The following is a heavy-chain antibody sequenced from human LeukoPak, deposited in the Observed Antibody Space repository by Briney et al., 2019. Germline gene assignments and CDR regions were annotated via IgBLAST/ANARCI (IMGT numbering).Heavy chain of an antibody. V-gene: IGHV4-39*01. Sequence: SATLSLPCSVSVGSISRSSYYWGRIRKPPGKGLEWIGSIYSGGGTYFNPSLKSRVTISVDTSKIQVSLKLGSVTAGDRAVYYCASPMWVTAIRDLALHWGQGTLVTVSS. J-gene: IGHJ1*01. CDR1: VGSISRSSYY. CDR2: IYSGGGT. CDR3: ASPMWVTAIRDLALH. D-gene: IGHD2-21*02.